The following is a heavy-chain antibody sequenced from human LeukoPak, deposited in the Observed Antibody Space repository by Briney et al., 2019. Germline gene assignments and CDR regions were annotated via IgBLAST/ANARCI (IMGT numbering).Heavy chain of an antibody. V-gene: IGHV3-15*01. CDR1: GFTFINAW. CDR3: TTYGSGSDLDY. J-gene: IGHJ4*02. D-gene: IGHD3-10*01. CDR2: IKGKTDGGTT. Sequence: GESLRLSCAASGFTFINAWMNWVRQAPGKGLEWVGRIKGKTDGGTTDYAAPVTGRFTIARDDSKNTLYLQMNSLKTDDTPVYYCTTYGSGSDLDYWGQGTLVTVSS.